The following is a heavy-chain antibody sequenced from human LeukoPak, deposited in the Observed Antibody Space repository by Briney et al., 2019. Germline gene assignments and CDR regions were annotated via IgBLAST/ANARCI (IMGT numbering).Heavy chain of an antibody. CDR1: GGSISSSSYY. Sequence: SETLSLTCTVSGGSISSSSYYWGWIRQPPGKGLEWIGSIYYSGSTYYNPSLKSRVTISVDTSKNQFSLKLSSVTAADTAVYYCARIAVAVTGWFDPWGQGTLVTVSS. V-gene: IGHV4-39*01. CDR3: ARIAVAVTGWFDP. J-gene: IGHJ5*02. D-gene: IGHD6-19*01. CDR2: IYYSGST.